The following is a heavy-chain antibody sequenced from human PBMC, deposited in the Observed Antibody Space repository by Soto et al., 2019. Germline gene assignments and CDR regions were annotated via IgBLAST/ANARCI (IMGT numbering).Heavy chain of an antibody. CDR2: FNPNSGGT. CDR3: ARAGGGVAATLSARCNWFDP. J-gene: IGHJ5*02. V-gene: IGHV1-2*02. Sequence: QVQLVQSGAEVKKPGASVKVSCKASGYTFTGYYMHWVRQAPGQGLEWMGWFNPNSGGTNYAQKFQGRVTMARDTSISTAYMELSRLRSDDTAVYYCARAGGGVAATLSARCNWFDPWGQGTLVTVSS. CDR1: GYTFTGYY. D-gene: IGHD2-15*01.